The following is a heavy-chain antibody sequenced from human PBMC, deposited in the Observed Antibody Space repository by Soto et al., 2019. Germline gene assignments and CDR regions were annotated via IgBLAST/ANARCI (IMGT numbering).Heavy chain of an antibody. Sequence: SETLSLTCTVSGGSISSSCYYWGWIRQPPGKGLEWIGSIYYSGSTYYNPSLKSRVTKSVDTSKNQYSLKLNSVTAADTADKYCARVWWGYMDSWGQGTLVTISS. V-gene: IGHV4-39*01. CDR1: GGSISSSCYY. CDR3: ARVWWGYMDS. CDR2: IYYSGST. J-gene: IGHJ4*02. D-gene: IGHD2-8*02.